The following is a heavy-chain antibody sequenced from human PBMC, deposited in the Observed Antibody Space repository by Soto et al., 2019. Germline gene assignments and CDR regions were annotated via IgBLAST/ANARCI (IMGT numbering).Heavy chain of an antibody. V-gene: IGHV3-64D*06. CDR2: ISSQGGST. J-gene: IGHJ3*01. Sequence: GGSLRLSCSVSGFTFSDYSMHWVRQAPGKGLECVASISSQGGSTYYADSVRDRFVVTRDRSNTLYLQLSSLRVEDTAVYYCDKTGRWPQTAGTFDVWGQGTLVTVSS. D-gene: IGHD2-21*02. CDR1: GFTFSDYS. CDR3: DKTGRWPQTAGTFDV.